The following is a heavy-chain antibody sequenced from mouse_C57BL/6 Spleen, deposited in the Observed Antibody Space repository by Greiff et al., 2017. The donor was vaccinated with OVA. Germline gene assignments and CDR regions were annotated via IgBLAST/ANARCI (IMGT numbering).Heavy chain of an antibody. CDR3: ARPRGNYWYFDV. CDR1: GFTFSDYG. V-gene: IGHV5-17*01. CDR2: ISSGSSTI. J-gene: IGHJ1*03. D-gene: IGHD2-1*01. Sequence: EVKVEESGGGLVKPGGSLKLSCAASGFTFSDYGMHWVRQAPEKGLEWVAYISSGSSTIYYADTVKGRFTISRDNAKNTLFLQMTSLRSEDTAMYYCARPRGNYWYFDVWGTGTTVTVSS.